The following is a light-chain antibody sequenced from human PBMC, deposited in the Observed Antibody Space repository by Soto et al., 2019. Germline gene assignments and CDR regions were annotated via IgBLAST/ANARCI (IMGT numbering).Light chain of an antibody. CDR2: WAS. CDR3: QQFYSLPLT. CDR1: QSVLYNSNNKNH. V-gene: IGKV4-1*01. J-gene: IGKJ3*01. Sequence: DIVMTQSPDSLAVSLGERATINCKSSQSVLYNSNNKNHLAWYQQKPGQPPKLLIYWASTRGSGVPDRVSGSGSGTDFTRTISSLQAEDVAVYYCQQFYSLPLTFGPGTKVDI.